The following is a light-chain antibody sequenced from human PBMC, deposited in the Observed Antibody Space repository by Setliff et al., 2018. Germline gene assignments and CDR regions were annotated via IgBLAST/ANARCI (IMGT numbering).Light chain of an antibody. Sequence: QAVVTQEPSLTVSPGGTVTLTCASSTGAVTSGHYPNWFQQKPGQAPRALIYSISNKHSWTPARFSGSLLGGKAALTLSGAQPEDEADYSCLLFCGGAHVFRGGTKVTVL. V-gene: IGLV7-43*01. J-gene: IGLJ3*02. CDR3: LLFCGGAHV. CDR2: SIS. CDR1: TGAVTSGHY.